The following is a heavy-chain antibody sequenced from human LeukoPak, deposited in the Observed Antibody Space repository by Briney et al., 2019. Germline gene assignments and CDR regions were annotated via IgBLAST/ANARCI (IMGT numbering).Heavy chain of an antibody. J-gene: IGHJ3*02. Sequence: GGSLRLSCAASGFTFSSYAMSWVRQAPGKGLEWVSAISGSGGSTYYADSVKGRFTISRDNSKNTLYLQMNSLRAEDTAVYYCAKEGPYYDILTGYYRPAAFDIWGQGTMVTVSS. V-gene: IGHV3-23*01. CDR1: GFTFSSYA. CDR3: AKEGPYYDILTGYYRPAAFDI. CDR2: ISGSGGST. D-gene: IGHD3-9*01.